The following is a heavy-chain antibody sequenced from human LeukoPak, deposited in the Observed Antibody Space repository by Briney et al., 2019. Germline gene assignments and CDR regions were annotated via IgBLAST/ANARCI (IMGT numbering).Heavy chain of an antibody. CDR2: ISAYNGNT. V-gene: IGHV1-18*01. D-gene: IGHD3-22*01. CDR3: SAGEGYYDSSDYYSAWAFNV. J-gene: IGHJ3*01. CDR1: GYTFTSYG. Sequence: ASVKVSCKASGYTFTSYGISWVRQAPGQGLEWMGWISAYNGNTNYAQKLQGRVTMTTDTSTSTAYMELRSPRSDDTAVYYCSAGEGYYDSSDYYSAWAFNVWGQGTMVTVSS.